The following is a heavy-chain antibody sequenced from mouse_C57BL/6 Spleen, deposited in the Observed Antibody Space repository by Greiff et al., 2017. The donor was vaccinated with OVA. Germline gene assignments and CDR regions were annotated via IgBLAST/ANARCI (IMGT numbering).Heavy chain of an antibody. Sequence: QVHVKQSGAELVKPGASVKLSCKASGYTFTEYTIHWVKQRSGQGLEWIGWFYPGSGSIKYNEKFKDKATLTADKSSSTVYMELSRLTSEESAVYFCARHEGQLRPVYAMDYWGQGTSVTVSS. CDR3: ARHEGQLRPVYAMDY. V-gene: IGHV1-62-2*01. D-gene: IGHD3-2*02. J-gene: IGHJ4*01. CDR2: FYPGSGSI. CDR1: GYTFTEYT.